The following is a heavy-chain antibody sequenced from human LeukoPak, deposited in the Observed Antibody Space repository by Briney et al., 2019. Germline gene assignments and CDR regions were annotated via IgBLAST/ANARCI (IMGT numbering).Heavy chain of an antibody. CDR1: GYTFTSYG. J-gene: IGHJ5*02. V-gene: IGHV1-18*01. Sequence: ASVKVSCKASGYTFTSYGISWVRQAPGQGLEWMGWISAYNGNTNYAQKLQGRVTMTTDTSTSTAYMELRSLRSDDTAVYYCARVRGLPGCREWENWFDPWGQGTLVTVSS. CDR2: ISAYNGNT. CDR3: ARVRGLPGCREWENWFDP. D-gene: IGHD5-12*01.